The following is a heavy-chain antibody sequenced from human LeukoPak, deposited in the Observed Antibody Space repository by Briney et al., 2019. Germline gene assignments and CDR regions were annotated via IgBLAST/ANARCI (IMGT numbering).Heavy chain of an antibody. CDR3: AKPKTVVSDYWYFDL. CDR1: GFTFSSYA. J-gene: IGHJ2*01. D-gene: IGHD4-23*01. V-gene: IGHV3-23*01. CDR2: ISGSGGST. Sequence: GGSLRLSCAASGFTFSSYAMSWVRQAPGKGLEWVSAISGSGGSTYYADSVKGRFTISRDNSKNTLYLQMNSLRAEDTAVYYCAKPKTVVSDYWYFDLWGRGTLVTVSS.